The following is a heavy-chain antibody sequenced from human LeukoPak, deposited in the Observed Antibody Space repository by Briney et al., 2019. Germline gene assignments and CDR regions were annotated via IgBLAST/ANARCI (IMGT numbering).Heavy chain of an antibody. CDR2: IKQDGSEK. CDR1: GFTFIDYW. Sequence: GGSLRLSCAASGFTFIDYWMTWVRQSPGKGLEWVANIKQDGSEKYYVDSVKGRFTISRDNAKNSLYLQMNNLRAEDTAVYYCTRVYSSDDNSRYSSFQHWGQGTLVTVSS. CDR3: TRVYSSDDNSRYSSFQH. V-gene: IGHV3-7*01. D-gene: IGHD1-26*01. J-gene: IGHJ1*01.